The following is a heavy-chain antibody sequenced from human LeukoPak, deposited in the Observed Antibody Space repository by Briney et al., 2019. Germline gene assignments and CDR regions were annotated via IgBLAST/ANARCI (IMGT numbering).Heavy chain of an antibody. D-gene: IGHD3-10*01. V-gene: IGHV3-21*01. CDR1: DFTFSGYS. Sequence: GGSLRLSCAASDFTFSGYSMNWVRQAPGKGLEWVSSIRSSSSYIYYADSVKGRFTISRDNAKNSLYLQMSSLRAEDTAVYSCTRDRQGPKLYEMHVWGQGTTVTVSS. CDR2: IRSSSSYI. J-gene: IGHJ6*02. CDR3: TRDRQGPKLYEMHV.